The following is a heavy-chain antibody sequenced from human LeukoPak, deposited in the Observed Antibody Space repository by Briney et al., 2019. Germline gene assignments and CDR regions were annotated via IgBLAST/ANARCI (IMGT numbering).Heavy chain of an antibody. V-gene: IGHV1-69*04. CDR1: GGTFSSYA. J-gene: IGHJ3*02. CDR3: ARDTGDSSGWYSWAFDI. D-gene: IGHD6-19*01. CDR2: IIPILGIA. Sequence: SVTVSCKASGGTFSSYAISWVRQALGQGLEWMGRIIPILGIANYAQTFQGRVTITADKSTSTAYMELSSLRSEDTAVYCCARDTGDSSGWYSWAFDIWGQGTMVTVSS.